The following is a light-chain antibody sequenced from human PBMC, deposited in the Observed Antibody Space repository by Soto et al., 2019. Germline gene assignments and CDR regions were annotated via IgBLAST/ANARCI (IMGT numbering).Light chain of an antibody. CDR3: QQRSNWPPVT. CDR1: QSVGSY. Sequence: EIVLTQSPATLSLSPGERATLSCRASQSVGSYLAWYQQKPGQAPRLLIYDASNRATGIPARFSGSGSGTDFTLTISSLEPDDFAVYYCQQRSNWPPVTFGGGNKVEIK. V-gene: IGKV3-11*01. J-gene: IGKJ4*01. CDR2: DAS.